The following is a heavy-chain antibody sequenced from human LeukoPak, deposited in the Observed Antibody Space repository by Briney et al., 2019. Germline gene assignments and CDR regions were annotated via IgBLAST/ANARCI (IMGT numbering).Heavy chain of an antibody. Sequence: ASVKVSCKASGDALTGYYMHWVRQAPGQGLEWLGWINPNSCGTNFAEKFQGRVTMTRDTSISTAYMELSRLRSDDTAVYYCARARGGQWLVLGYWGQGTLVTVSS. CDR1: GDALTGYY. D-gene: IGHD6-19*01. J-gene: IGHJ4*02. CDR3: ARARGGQWLVLGY. V-gene: IGHV1-2*02. CDR2: INPNSCGT.